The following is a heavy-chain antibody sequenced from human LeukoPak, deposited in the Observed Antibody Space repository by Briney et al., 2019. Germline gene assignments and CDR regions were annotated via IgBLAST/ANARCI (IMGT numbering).Heavy chain of an antibody. D-gene: IGHD3-10*01. V-gene: IGHV3-13*01. CDR1: GFSFNTYD. CDR2: IGTSGDT. CDR3: ARGLLWFGKLVGSFDL. J-gene: IGHJ3*01. Sequence: PGGSLRLSCAASGFSFNTYDMHWVRQVTGKGLEWVSAIGTSGDTYYSDSVKGRFTITRENAKNSLYLQMKSLGDGDTAVYYCARGLLWFGKLVGSFDLWGQGTIVTVSS.